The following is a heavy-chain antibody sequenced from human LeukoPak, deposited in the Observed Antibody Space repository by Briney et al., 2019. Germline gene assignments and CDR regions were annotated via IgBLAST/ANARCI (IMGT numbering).Heavy chain of an antibody. CDR2: IYYSGST. CDR3: ARAVVVTANVDY. Sequence: SQTLSLTCTVSGGSISSGGYYWSWIRQHPGKGLQWIGYIYYSGSTYYNPSLKSRVTISVDTSKNQFSLKLSSVTAADTAVYYCARAVVVTANVDYWGQGTLVTVSS. D-gene: IGHD2-21*02. V-gene: IGHV4-31*03. CDR1: GGSISSGGYY. J-gene: IGHJ4*02.